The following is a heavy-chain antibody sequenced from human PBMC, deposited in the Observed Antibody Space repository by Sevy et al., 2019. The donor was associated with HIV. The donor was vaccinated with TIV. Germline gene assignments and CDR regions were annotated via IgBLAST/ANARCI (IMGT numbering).Heavy chain of an antibody. CDR1: GFTISDYY. D-gene: IGHD2-8*01. V-gene: IGHV3-11*01. CDR3: ARRYCTNGVCFFTFDY. Sequence: GGSLRLSCAASGFTISDYYMSWIRQAPGKGLEWVSYISSSGSTLYYADSVKGRFTISRDNAKNSLYLQMNSLRAEDTAVYYCARRYCTNGVCFFTFDYWGQGTLVTVSS. CDR2: ISSSGSTL. J-gene: IGHJ4*02.